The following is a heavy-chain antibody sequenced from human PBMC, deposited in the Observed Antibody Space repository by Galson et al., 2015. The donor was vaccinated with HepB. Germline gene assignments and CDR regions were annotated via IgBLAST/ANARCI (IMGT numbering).Heavy chain of an antibody. D-gene: IGHD1-26*01. Sequence: SVKVSCKASGYTFTRYYIHWVRQAPGQGLEWMGQINPNSGGPDYAQNFQGRVTMTRDTSISTAYMELTSLRSDDTAVYYCARDWDLVGATTTRPFHYWGQGTLVTVSS. V-gene: IGHV1-2*06. J-gene: IGHJ4*02. CDR2: INPNSGGP. CDR3: ARDWDLVGATTTRPFHY. CDR1: GYTFTRYY.